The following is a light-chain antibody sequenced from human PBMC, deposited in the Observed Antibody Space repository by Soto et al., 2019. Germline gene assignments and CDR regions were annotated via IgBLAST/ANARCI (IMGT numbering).Light chain of an antibody. CDR1: QSISTY. J-gene: IGKJ1*01. Sequence: DIQMTQSPSSLSASVGDRVTITCRASQSISTYLNWYQHKPGKAPKVLIYAVSSLQSGVPSRFSGSGSGTDFTLTITSLQPEDSATYYCQHSYGTPRTFGQGTKWTS. CDR3: QHSYGTPRT. V-gene: IGKV1-39*01. CDR2: AVS.